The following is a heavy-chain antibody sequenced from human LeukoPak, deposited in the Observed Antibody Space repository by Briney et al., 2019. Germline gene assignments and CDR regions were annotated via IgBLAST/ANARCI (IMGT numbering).Heavy chain of an antibody. D-gene: IGHD2-8*02. CDR3: EAGGAHMAFDH. J-gene: IGHJ4*02. V-gene: IGHV3-30-3*01. CDR2: ISYDGSDK. Sequence: QPGGSLRLSCAASGFTFSTYAMYWVRQAPGKGLDWVAVISYDGSDKYYADSVKGRFTISRDNSKNTLYLQMNSLRVEDTAVYYCEAGGAHMAFDHWGQGTLVTVSS. CDR1: GFTFSTYA.